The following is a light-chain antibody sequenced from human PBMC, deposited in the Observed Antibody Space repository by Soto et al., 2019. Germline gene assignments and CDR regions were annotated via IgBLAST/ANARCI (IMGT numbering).Light chain of an antibody. J-gene: IGKJ1*01. CDR3: QQYGRSPWT. CDR1: QSVSSSY. Sequence: EVLSTQSPGTLSLSPGERATLSCRASQSVSSSYLAWYQQKPGQAPRLLIFDASSRATGISDRFSGSGSGTDFTLTISRLEPEDFAVYYCQQYGRSPWTFGQGTKVEVK. CDR2: DAS. V-gene: IGKV3-20*01.